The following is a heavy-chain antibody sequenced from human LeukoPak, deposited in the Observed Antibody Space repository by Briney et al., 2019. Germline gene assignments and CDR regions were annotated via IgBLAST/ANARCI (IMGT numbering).Heavy chain of an antibody. D-gene: IGHD2-15*01. J-gene: IGHJ4*02. V-gene: IGHV3-43*02. Sequence: PGGSLGLSCAASGFTFDDYAMHWVRQAPGKGLEWVSLISGDGGSTYYADSVKGRFTISRDNSKNSLYLQMNSLRTEDTALYYCAKRNQGGYCSGGSCYDDWGQGTLVTVSS. CDR2: ISGDGGST. CDR3: AKRNQGGYCSGGSCYDD. CDR1: GFTFDDYA.